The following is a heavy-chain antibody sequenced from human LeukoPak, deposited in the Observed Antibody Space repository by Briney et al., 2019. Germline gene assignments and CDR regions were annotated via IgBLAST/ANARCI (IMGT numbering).Heavy chain of an antibody. CDR1: GYTFTSYG. V-gene: IGHV1-18*01. Sequence: ASVKVSCKASGYTFTSYGISWVRQAPGQGLEWMGWISAYNGNTNYAQKLQGRVTMTTDTSTSTAYMELRSLRSDDTAVCYCARGMEYYYDGSGYYAYWGQGTLVTVSS. D-gene: IGHD3-22*01. CDR2: ISAYNGNT. CDR3: ARGMEYYYDGSGYYAY. J-gene: IGHJ4*02.